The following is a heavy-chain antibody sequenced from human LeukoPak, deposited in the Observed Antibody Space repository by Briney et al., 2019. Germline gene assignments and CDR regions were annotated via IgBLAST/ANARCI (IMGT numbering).Heavy chain of an antibody. Sequence: PSETLSLTCGVSGYSISSGYYWGWIRQSPGKGLEWIGSIYHSGNTYYNLSLKSRVTISVDTSKNQFSLKLSPVTAADTAVYYCARGDIPDFWGQGTLVTVSS. V-gene: IGHV4-38-2*01. D-gene: IGHD2-21*01. J-gene: IGHJ4*02. CDR3: ARGDIPDF. CDR2: IYHSGNT. CDR1: GYSISSGYY.